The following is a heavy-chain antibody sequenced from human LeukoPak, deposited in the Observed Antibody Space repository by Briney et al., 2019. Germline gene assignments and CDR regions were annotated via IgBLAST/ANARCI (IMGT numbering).Heavy chain of an antibody. D-gene: IGHD6-6*01. V-gene: IGHV4-34*01. J-gene: IGHJ3*02. Sequence: PSETLSLTCAVYGGSFSGYYWSWIRQPPGKGLEWIGEINHSGSTNYNPSLKSRVTISVDTSKNQFSLKLSSVTAADTAVYYCARISSSSSFDAFDIWGQGTVVTVSS. CDR2: INHSGST. CDR3: ARISSSSSFDAFDI. CDR1: GGSFSGYY.